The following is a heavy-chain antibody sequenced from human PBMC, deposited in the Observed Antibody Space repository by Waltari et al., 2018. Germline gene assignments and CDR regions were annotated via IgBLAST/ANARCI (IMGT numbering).Heavy chain of an antibody. CDR2: IYYSGST. CDR3: ARERQYYDFWSGYSLNGWFDP. D-gene: IGHD3-3*01. V-gene: IGHV4-59*01. Sequence: QVQLQESGPGLVKPSETLSLTCTVPGGSISSSSWSWIRQPPGKGLGWIGYIYYSGSTNYNPSLKSRVTISVDTSKNQFSLKLSSVTAADTAVYYCARERQYYDFWSGYSLNGWFDPWGQGTLVTVSS. J-gene: IGHJ5*02. CDR1: GGSISSSS.